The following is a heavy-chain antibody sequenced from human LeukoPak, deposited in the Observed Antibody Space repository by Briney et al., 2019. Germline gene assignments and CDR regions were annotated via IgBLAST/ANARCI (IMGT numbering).Heavy chain of an antibody. CDR1: GGSISSYS. CDR2: IFTSGNT. Sequence: SETLSLTCTVSGGSISSYSWSWIRQPAGEGLEWIGRIFTSGNTNYNPSLKSRVTMSVDTSKNQFSLKLSSVTAADTAVYYCAREANAFGIWGQGTMVTVSS. J-gene: IGHJ3*02. V-gene: IGHV4-4*07. CDR3: AREANAFGI.